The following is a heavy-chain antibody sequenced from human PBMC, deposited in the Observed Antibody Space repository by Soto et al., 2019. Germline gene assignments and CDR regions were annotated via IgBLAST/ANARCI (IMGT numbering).Heavy chain of an antibody. CDR1: GGSISSGDYY. V-gene: IGHV4-30-4*01. CDR3: ARDGDGFDY. J-gene: IGHJ4*02. Sequence: PSETLSLTCTVSGGSISSGDYYWSWIRQPPGKGLERIGYIYYSGSTYYNPSPKSRVTISVDTSKNQFSMKLSSVTAADTAVYYCARDGDGFDYWGQGTLVTVSS. CDR2: IYYSGST.